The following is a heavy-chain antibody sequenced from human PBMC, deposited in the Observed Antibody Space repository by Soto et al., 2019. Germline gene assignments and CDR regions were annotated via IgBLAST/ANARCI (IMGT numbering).Heavy chain of an antibody. Sequence: QVQLVQSGAEVKKPGSSVKVSCEASGGSFTSYIFTWVRQAPGQGLEWMGRVIPIQGTANYALKFQDRVTITADKSTNTVYMELRSLRPEDTALYYCAKSLVFVDHADMDVWGKGTTVTVSS. J-gene: IGHJ6*03. CDR3: AKSLVFVDHADMDV. CDR1: GGSFTSYI. V-gene: IGHV1-69*08. CDR2: VIPIQGTA. D-gene: IGHD2-21*01.